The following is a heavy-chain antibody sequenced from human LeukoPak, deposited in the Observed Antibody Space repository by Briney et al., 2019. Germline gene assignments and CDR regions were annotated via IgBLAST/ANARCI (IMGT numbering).Heavy chain of an antibody. V-gene: IGHV4-59*01. CDR2: IYYSGST. CDR3: ARGAQGSGSYYNLLYYYYYYMDV. D-gene: IGHD3-10*01. CDR1: GGSISSYY. J-gene: IGHJ6*03. Sequence: PSETLSLTCTVSGGSISSYYWSWIRQPPGKGLEWIGYIYYSGSTNYNPSLKSRVTISVDTSKNQFSLKLSSVTAADTAVYYCARGAQGSGSYYNLLYYYYYYMDVWGKGTTVTISS.